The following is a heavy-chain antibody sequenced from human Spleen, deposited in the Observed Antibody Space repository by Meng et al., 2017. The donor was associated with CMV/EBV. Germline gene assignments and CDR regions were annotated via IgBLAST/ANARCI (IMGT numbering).Heavy chain of an antibody. V-gene: IGHV3-30*02. CDR2: IRYDGINK. CDR1: GFTFRTYG. Sequence: GESLKISCAASGFTFRTYGMHWVRQAPGKGLEWVAFIRYDGINKYYADSVKGRFTISRDNSKNTLHLQMNSLRAEDTAVYYCAKSIQGFDSWGQGTLVTVSS. J-gene: IGHJ5*01. CDR3: AKSIQGFDS.